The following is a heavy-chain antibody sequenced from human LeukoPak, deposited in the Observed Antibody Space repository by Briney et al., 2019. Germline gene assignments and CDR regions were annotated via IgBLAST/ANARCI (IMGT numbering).Heavy chain of an antibody. V-gene: IGHV4-34*01. CDR3: ARMDIVATIFDY. CDR1: GGSFSRYY. CDR2: INHSGST. J-gene: IGHJ4*02. Sequence: SGTLSLTCAVYGGSFSRYYWSWIRQPPGKGLEWIGEINHSGSTNYNPSLKSRVTISVDTSKNQFSLKLSSVTAADTAVYYCARMDIVATIFDYWGQGTLVTVSS. D-gene: IGHD5-12*01.